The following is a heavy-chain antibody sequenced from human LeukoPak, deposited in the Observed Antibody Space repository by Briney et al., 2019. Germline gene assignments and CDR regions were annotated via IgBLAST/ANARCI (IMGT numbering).Heavy chain of an antibody. D-gene: IGHD6-6*01. Sequence: GGSLRLSCAASGFTFNSYSMHWVRQAPGKGLEWVAVISYDGSNKYYADSVKGRFTVSRDNSKNTLYLQMNSLRTEDTAVFYCARQAARPYDYWGQGTLVTVSS. CDR3: ARQAARPYDY. V-gene: IGHV3-30-3*01. CDR2: ISYDGSNK. CDR1: GFTFNSYS. J-gene: IGHJ4*02.